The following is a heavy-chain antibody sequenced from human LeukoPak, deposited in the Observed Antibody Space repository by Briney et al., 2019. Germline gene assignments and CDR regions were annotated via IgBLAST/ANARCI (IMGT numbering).Heavy chain of an antibody. D-gene: IGHD3-22*01. CDR1: GYSFTSYW. Sequence: GESLKISCKGSGYSFTSYWIGWVRQMPGKGLEWMGIIYPGDSDTRYSPSLQGQLTISADKSISTAYLQWSSLKASDTAMYYCARHRTYYYDSSAYPRGDAFDIWGQGTMVTVSS. J-gene: IGHJ3*02. CDR3: ARHRTYYYDSSAYPRGDAFDI. V-gene: IGHV5-51*01. CDR2: IYPGDSDT.